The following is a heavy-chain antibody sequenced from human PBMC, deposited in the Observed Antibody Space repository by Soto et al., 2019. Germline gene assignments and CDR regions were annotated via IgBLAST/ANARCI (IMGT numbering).Heavy chain of an antibody. J-gene: IGHJ6*02. CDR3: ARDPYSSGWYINSYYYYGMDV. V-gene: IGHV3-33*01. D-gene: IGHD6-19*01. CDR1: GFTFSSYG. Sequence: QVQLVESGGGVVQPGRSLRLSCAASGFTFSSYGMHWVRQAPGKGLEWVAVIWYDGSNKYYADSVKGRFTISRDNSKNALYLQMNSLRAEDTALYYCARDPYSSGWYINSYYYYGMDVWGQGTTVTVSS. CDR2: IWYDGSNK.